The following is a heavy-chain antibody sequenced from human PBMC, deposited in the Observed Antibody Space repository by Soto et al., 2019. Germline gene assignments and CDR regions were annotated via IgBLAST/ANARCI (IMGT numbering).Heavy chain of an antibody. V-gene: IGHV3-33*01. D-gene: IGHD2-15*01. Sequence: GGSLRLSCAASGLTFSSYGMHWVRQAPGKGLEWVAVIWYDGSNKYYADSVKGRFTISRDNSKNTLYLQMNSLRAEDTAVYYCARDLDIVVVVAPLYWGQGTLVTVSS. J-gene: IGHJ4*02. CDR3: ARDLDIVVVVAPLY. CDR1: GLTFSSYG. CDR2: IWYDGSNK.